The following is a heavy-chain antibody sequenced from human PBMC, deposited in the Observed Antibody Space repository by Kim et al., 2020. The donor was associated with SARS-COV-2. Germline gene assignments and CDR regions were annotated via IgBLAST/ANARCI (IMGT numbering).Heavy chain of an antibody. V-gene: IGHV3-30*18. CDR3: ANERFWGNGDFDY. J-gene: IGHJ4*02. CDR1: GFTFSSYG. D-gene: IGHD3-16*01. Sequence: GGSLRLSCAASGFTFSSYGMHWVRQAPGKGLEWVAVISYDGSNKYYADSVKGRFTISRDNSKNTLYLQMNSLRAEDTAVYYCANERFWGNGDFDYWGQGTLVTVSS. CDR2: ISYDGSNK.